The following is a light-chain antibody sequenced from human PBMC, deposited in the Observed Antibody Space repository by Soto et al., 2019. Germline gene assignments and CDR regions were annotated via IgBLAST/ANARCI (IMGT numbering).Light chain of an antibody. J-gene: IGKJ4*01. Sequence: DIQMTQSPSSLSASVGDRVTITCRASQSISSYLNWYQQKPGKAPKLLIYAASSLQSGVPSRFSGSGSGTDFTLTISSLQPEDFATYYCQQSYSLTLTFGGGTKVETK. CDR2: AAS. CDR1: QSISSY. CDR3: QQSYSLTLT. V-gene: IGKV1-39*01.